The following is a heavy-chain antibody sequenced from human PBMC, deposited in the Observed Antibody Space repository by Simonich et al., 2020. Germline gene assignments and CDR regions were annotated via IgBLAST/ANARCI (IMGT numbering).Heavy chain of an antibody. V-gene: IGHV1-2*02. CDR3: ARSHIAAAGTGYFQH. CDR2: INPNSGGT. CDR1: GYTFTGYY. D-gene: IGHD6-13*01. Sequence: QVQLVQSGAEVKKPGASVKVSCKASGYTFTGYYMHWVRQAPGQGLEGKGWINPNSGGTNHAQKCQGRVTMTRDTSISTAYMELSRLRSDDTAVYYCARSHIAAAGTGYFQHWGQGTLVTVSS. J-gene: IGHJ1*01.